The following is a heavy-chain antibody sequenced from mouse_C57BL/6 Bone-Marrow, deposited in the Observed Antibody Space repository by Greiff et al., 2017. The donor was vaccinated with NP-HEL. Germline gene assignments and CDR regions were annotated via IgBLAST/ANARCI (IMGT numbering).Heavy chain of an antibody. V-gene: IGHV1-26*01. CDR2: INPNNGGT. D-gene: IGHD1-1*01. J-gene: IGHJ2*01. CDR1: GYTFTDYY. CDR3: ARSPHYYGSKTDY. Sequence: VQLQQSGPELVKPGASVKISCKASGYTFTDYYMNWVKQSHGKSLEWVGDINPNNGGTSYNQKFKGKATLTVDKSSSTAYMELRSLTSEDSAVYYCARSPHYYGSKTDYWGQGTTLTVSS.